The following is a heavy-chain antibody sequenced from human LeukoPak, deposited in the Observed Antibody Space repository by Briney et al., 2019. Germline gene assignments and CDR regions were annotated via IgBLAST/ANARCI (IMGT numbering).Heavy chain of an antibody. CDR1: GFTFSEYY. V-gene: IGHV3-11*04. D-gene: IGHD3-10*01. Sequence: GGSLRLSCAASGFTFSEYYMTWIRQAPGKGLEWISYISSSGSTIYYADSVKGRFIISRDNAKNSLYLQMNSLRAEDTAVYYCARDRHYYDSGRYFEYWGQGTLVTVSS. J-gene: IGHJ4*02. CDR2: ISSSGSTI. CDR3: ARDRHYYDSGRYFEY.